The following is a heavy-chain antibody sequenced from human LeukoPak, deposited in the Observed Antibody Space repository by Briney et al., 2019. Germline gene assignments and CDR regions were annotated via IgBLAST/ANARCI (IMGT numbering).Heavy chain of an antibody. D-gene: IGHD3-10*01. J-gene: IGHJ4*02. Sequence: NPGGSLRLSCAASGFTFSSYTMNWVRQAPGKGLEWVSSISSSSVSIYYADSVKGRFTIFRDNAKNSLFLQMSSLKAEDTAVYYCARDPPYYYGSGNILTDYWGRGTLVTVSS. V-gene: IGHV3-21*01. CDR1: GFTFSSYT. CDR3: ARDPPYYYGSGNILTDY. CDR2: ISSSSVSI.